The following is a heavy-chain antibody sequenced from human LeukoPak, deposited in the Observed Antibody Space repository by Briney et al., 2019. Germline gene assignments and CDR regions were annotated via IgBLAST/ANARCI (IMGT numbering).Heavy chain of an antibody. CDR3: AKDYGGYLFDY. Sequence: GGSLRLSCAASGFTFSSYAMSWIRQAPGKGLEWVSGITGSGGSTYYADSVKGRFTISRDNSKNTLYLQMNSLRAEDSAVYYCAKDYGGYLFDYWGQGTLVTVSS. D-gene: IGHD4-23*01. CDR2: ITGSGGST. V-gene: IGHV3-23*01. CDR1: GFTFSSYA. J-gene: IGHJ4*02.